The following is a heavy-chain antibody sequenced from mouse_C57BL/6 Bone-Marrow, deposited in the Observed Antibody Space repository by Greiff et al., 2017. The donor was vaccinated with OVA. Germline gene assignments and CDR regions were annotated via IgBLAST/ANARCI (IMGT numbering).Heavy chain of an antibody. J-gene: IGHJ2*01. CDR2: IDPENGDT. V-gene: IGHV14-4*01. D-gene: IGHD1-1*01. CDR1: GFNIKDDY. Sequence: EVQLQQSGAELVRPGASVKLSCTASGFNIKDDYMHWVKQRPEQGLEWIGWIDPENGDTAYASKFQGKATITADTSSNTAYLQLSSLTSEDTAVYYCTAFITTVVADYWGQGTTLTVSS. CDR3: TAFITTVVADY.